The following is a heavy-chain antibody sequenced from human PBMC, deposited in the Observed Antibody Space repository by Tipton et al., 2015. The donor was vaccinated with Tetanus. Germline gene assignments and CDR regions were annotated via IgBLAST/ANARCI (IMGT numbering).Heavy chain of an antibody. D-gene: IGHD2-21*01. CDR1: GDSISSGDYY. J-gene: IGHJ4*02. Sequence: TLSLTCTVSGDSISSGDYYWSWIRQPPGRALEWIGYIHFTGITFYNPSLESRLTISIDTSNNQLSLDLKSLTAADTAVYYCASSGDCGTGIRSFFKFWGQGARVTVSS. CDR2: IHFTGIT. CDR3: ASSGDCGTGIRSFFKF. V-gene: IGHV4-30-4*01.